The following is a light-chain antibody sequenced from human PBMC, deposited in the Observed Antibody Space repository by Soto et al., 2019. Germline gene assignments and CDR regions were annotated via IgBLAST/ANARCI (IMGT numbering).Light chain of an antibody. CDR2: AAS. CDR1: QGISSY. J-gene: IGKJ1*01. V-gene: IGKV1-8*01. CDR3: QQYYSYPHT. Sequence: AIRMTQSPSSFSASTGDRVTITCRTSQGISSYLAWYQQKSGKAPKLLIYAASTLQSGVLSRFSGSGSGTDFTLTIGCLQSEDFATYYCQQYYSYPHTFGQGTKVEIK.